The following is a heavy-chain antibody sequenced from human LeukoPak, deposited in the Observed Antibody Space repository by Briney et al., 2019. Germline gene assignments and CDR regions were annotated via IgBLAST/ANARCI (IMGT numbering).Heavy chain of an antibody. J-gene: IGHJ4*02. Sequence: GGSLRLSCAASGFTFSSYSMNWVRQAPGKGLEWVSSISSSSSYIYYADSVKGRFTISRDNSKNTLYLQMNSLRAEDTAVYYCAKRVRYDFWSGRSFDYWGQGTLVTVSS. CDR2: ISSSSSYI. CDR1: GFTFSSYS. CDR3: AKRVRYDFWSGRSFDY. V-gene: IGHV3-21*04. D-gene: IGHD3-3*01.